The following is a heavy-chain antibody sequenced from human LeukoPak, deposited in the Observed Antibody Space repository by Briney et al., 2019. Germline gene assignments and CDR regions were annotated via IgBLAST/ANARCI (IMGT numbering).Heavy chain of an antibody. CDR3: ARVGRSGYAMDV. D-gene: IGHD3-3*01. CDR1: GFTFSNFE. Sequence: SGGSLRLSCAASGFTFSNFERNWALKPQGKGREGVSYIGSGGTTIYYADSVKGRFTISRDNAENSLYLQMNSLRVEDTAVYYCARVGRSGYAMDVWGKGATVTVSS. CDR2: IGSGGTTI. J-gene: IGHJ6*04. V-gene: IGHV3-48*03.